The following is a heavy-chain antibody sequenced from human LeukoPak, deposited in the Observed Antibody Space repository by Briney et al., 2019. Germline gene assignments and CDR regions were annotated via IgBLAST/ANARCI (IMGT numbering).Heavy chain of an antibody. V-gene: IGHV1-69*13. CDR1: GGTFSSYA. CDR3: ASPRYCSSTSCYRYAFDI. Sequence: GASVKVSCKASGGTFSSYAISWVRQAPGQGLEWMGGIIPIFGTANYAQKFQDRVTITADESTSTAYMELSSLRSEDTAVYYCASPRYCSSTSCYRYAFDIWGQGTMVTVSS. CDR2: IIPIFGTA. J-gene: IGHJ3*02. D-gene: IGHD2-2*02.